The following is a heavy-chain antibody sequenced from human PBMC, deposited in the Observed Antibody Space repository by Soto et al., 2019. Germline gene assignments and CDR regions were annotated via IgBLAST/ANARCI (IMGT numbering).Heavy chain of an antibody. CDR2: ITFDGRNT. Sequence: GSLRLSCAASGFTFNSYGMHWVRQAPGKGLEWVVVITFDGRNTYYADSVKGRFTISRDNSKNTLYLQMNSLRAEDTAVYYCALVGYCGGDCSLPDVWGQGSLVTGSS. V-gene: IGHV3-30*03. D-gene: IGHD2-21*02. J-gene: IGHJ4*02. CDR3: ALVGYCGGDCSLPDV. CDR1: GFTFNSYG.